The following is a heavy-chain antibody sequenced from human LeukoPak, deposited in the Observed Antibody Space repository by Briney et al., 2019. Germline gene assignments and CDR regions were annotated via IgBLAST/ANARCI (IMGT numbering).Heavy chain of an antibody. V-gene: IGHV1-2*06. D-gene: IGHD3-22*01. CDR1: GYTVTGYY. Sequence: ASVKVSCKASGYTVTGYYMHWVRQAPGQGLEWMGRINPNSGGTNYAQKFQGRVTMTRDTSISTAYMELSRLRSDDTAVYYCATTSGYYYYYFDYWGQGTLVTVSS. CDR3: ATTSGYYYYYFDY. J-gene: IGHJ4*02. CDR2: INPNSGGT.